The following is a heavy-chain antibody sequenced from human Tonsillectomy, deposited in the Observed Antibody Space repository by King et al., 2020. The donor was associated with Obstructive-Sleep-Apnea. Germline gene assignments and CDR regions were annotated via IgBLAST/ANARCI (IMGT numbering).Heavy chain of an antibody. D-gene: IGHD3-22*01. Sequence: VQLVESGGGVVQPGRSLRLSCAASGFTFRSHGIHWVRQAPGKGLEWVTFISYDGSNKYYADSVKGRFTISRDSSKTTLFLQMNSLRAEDTAVYYCAKDMDPGVSESRGYFFDHWGQGTLVTVSS. CDR1: GFTFRSHG. CDR2: ISYDGSNK. J-gene: IGHJ4*02. V-gene: IGHV3-30*18. CDR3: AKDMDPGVSESRGYFFDH.